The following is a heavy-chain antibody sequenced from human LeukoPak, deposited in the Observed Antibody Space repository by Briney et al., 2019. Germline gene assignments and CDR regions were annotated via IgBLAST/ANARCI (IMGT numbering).Heavy chain of an antibody. D-gene: IGHD3-22*01. J-gene: IGHJ3*02. CDR1: SFTSYW. CDR3: ERESYYYDSRDAFDI. Sequence: SFTSYWIGWVRQMPGKGLEWIGSIHYSGSNDYNPALKSRVTISVDTSKNQFSLKLSSVTAADTAVYYCERESYYYDSRDAFDIWGQGTMVTVSS. V-gene: IGHV4-39*07. CDR2: IHYSGSN.